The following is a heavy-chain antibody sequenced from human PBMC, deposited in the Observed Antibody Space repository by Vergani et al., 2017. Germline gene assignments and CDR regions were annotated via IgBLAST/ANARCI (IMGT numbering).Heavy chain of an antibody. D-gene: IGHD3-10*01. J-gene: IGHJ4*02. V-gene: IGHV3-7*01. CDR3: ATSGARF. CDR2: IKQDGSGK. CDR1: GFTFRRYW. Sequence: EVQLLESGGNLVQPGGSLRLSCVDSGFTFRRYWMSWVRQAPGKGLEWAATIKQDGSGKYYVDFVKGRFTISRDNAKNSLYLQMNNLRAEDTAMYYCATSGARFWGQGILVTVSS.